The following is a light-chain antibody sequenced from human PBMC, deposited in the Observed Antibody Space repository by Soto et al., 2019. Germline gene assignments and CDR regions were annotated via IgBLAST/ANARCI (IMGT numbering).Light chain of an antibody. J-gene: IGKJ2*01. Sequence: EIVMTQSPATLSVSPGERATVSCRASQSVSSNLAWYQQKPGQAPRLLIYGASTRATGIPARFSGSGSGTEFTLTIGSLQSEDFAVDYCQQYNNWPRTFGKGTKLEIK. CDR1: QSVSSN. V-gene: IGKV3-15*01. CDR2: GAS. CDR3: QQYNNWPRT.